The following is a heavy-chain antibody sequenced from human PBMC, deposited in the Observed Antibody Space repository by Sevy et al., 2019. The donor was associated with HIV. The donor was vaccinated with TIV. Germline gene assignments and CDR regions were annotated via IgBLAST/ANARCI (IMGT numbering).Heavy chain of an antibody. V-gene: IGHV3-48*02. CDR3: ASQDYYGSGSYYT. CDR1: GFTFSSYS. J-gene: IGHJ5*02. D-gene: IGHD3-10*01. Sequence: GGSLRLSCAASGFTFSSYSMNWVRQAPGKGLEWVSYISSSSSTIYYADSVKGRFTISRDNAKNSLYLQMNSLGDEDTAVYYCASQDYYGSGSYYTWGQGTLVTVSS. CDR2: ISSSSSTI.